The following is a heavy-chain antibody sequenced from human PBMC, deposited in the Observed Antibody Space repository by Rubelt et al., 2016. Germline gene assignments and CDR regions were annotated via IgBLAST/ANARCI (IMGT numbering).Heavy chain of an antibody. CDR3: ARHRDWGPYYGMDV. CDR2: VYYSGST. CDR1: GTSIKGFY. Sequence: QVQLQESGPGLVKSSETLSLTCTVSGTSIKGFYWSWIRQPPGKGLEWIGYVYYSGSTNYNPSLRSRLTISVDTSRNQFSLRLSSVTAADTADYYCARHRDWGPYYGMDVWGQGTTVTVSS. D-gene: IGHD3-16*01. J-gene: IGHJ6*02. V-gene: IGHV4-59*08.